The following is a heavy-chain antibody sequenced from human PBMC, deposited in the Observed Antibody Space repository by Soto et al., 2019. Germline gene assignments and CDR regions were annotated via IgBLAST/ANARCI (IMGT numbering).Heavy chain of an antibody. J-gene: IGHJ4*02. CDR1: GFTFDDYA. CDR3: AKGASTTVFAFNDY. V-gene: IGHV3-9*01. Sequence: EVQLVESGGGLVQPGRSLRLSCAASGFTFDDYAMHWVRQGPGKGLEWVSSISWNSGNLGYADSVKGRFTIYRDNAKNSLYLQMNSLRGEDTAWYYCAKGASTTVFAFNDYWGQGTLVTVSS. CDR2: ISWNSGNL. D-gene: IGHD4-17*01.